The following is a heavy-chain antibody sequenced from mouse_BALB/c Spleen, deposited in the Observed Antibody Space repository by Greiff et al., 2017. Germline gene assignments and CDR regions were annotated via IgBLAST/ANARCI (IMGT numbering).Heavy chain of an antibody. V-gene: IGHV5-6-5*01. CDR3: AREWVYGNYPFAY. CDR2: ISSGGST. J-gene: IGHJ3*01. CDR1: GFTFSSYA. Sequence: EVKLVESGGGLVKPGGSLKLSCAASGFTFSSYAMSWVRQTPEKRLEWVASISSGGSTYYPDSVKGRFTISRDNARNILYLQMSSLRSEDTAMYYCAREWVYGNYPFAYWGQGTLVTVSA. D-gene: IGHD2-1*01.